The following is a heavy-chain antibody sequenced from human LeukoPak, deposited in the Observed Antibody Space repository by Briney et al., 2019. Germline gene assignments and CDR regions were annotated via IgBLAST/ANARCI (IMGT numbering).Heavy chain of an antibody. D-gene: IGHD5/OR15-5a*01. CDR1: GDSISSGGNY. Sequence: PSQTLSLTCTVSGDSISSGGNYWSWLRQHPGKGLEWIGYIHYSGSTYYNPSLKSRLTISVDTSQNRFSLDLGSVTAADTAVYYCARWGNVVYASGFFDFWGQGTLVTVSS. J-gene: IGHJ4*02. CDR3: ARWGNVVYASGFFDF. CDR2: IHYSGST. V-gene: IGHV4-31*03.